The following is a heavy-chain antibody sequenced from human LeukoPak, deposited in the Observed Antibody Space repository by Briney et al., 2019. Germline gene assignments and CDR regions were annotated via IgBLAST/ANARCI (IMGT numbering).Heavy chain of an antibody. CDR1: GFTFGSHA. V-gene: IGHV3-23*01. D-gene: IGHD5-18*01. Sequence: GGSLRLSCAASGFTFGSHAMYWVRQAPGKGLECVAGIFGSGGSPHYADPVKGRFTISRDNSRNTVYLQINSLRAEDTAVYYCGKTTVGYSSGQKPAWPVDYWGQGTLVTVSS. CDR2: IFGSGGSP. CDR3: GKTTVGYSSGQKPAWPVDY. J-gene: IGHJ4*02.